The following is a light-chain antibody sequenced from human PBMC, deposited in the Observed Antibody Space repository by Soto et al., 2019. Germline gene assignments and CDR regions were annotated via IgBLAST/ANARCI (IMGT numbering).Light chain of an antibody. V-gene: IGLV2-14*03. CDR3: TSYTSSTTYF. Sequence: QSVLTQPASVSGSPGQSITISCTGTTSDFNYYNSVSWYQHHPGQAPKPMIYNVSNRPSGVSYRFSGSKSGNTASLTISGLQAEDEADYYCTSYTSSTTYFFGTGTKATVL. CDR1: TSDFNYYNS. CDR2: NVS. J-gene: IGLJ1*01.